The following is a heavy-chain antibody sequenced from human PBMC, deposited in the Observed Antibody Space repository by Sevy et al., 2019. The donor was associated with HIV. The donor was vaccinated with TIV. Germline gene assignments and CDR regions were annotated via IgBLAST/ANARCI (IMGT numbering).Heavy chain of an antibody. V-gene: IGHV3-66*01. J-gene: IGHJ6*02. CDR3: AGGRYYDASGYYYYYYGMDG. Sequence: GGSLRLSCAASGLSVSDNYMNWVRQAPGKGLELVSVIYSDGRTSYADSVKGRFTISRDNSKNTLYLHMNNLRPEDTAVYYWAGGRYYDASGYYYYYYGMDGWGQGTTVTVSS. CDR2: IYSDGRT. D-gene: IGHD3-22*01. CDR1: GLSVSDNY.